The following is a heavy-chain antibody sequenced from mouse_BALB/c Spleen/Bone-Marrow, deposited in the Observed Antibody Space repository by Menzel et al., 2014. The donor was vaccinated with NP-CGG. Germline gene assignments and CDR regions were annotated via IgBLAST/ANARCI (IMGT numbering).Heavy chain of an antibody. J-gene: IGHJ3*01. D-gene: IGHD2-4*01. CDR1: GFNIEDTY. Sequence: EVQLQQSGAELVKPGASVKLSCTASGFNIEDTYMHWVKQRPEQGLEWIGRIDPANGNTKYDPKFQGKATITADTSSNTAYLQLSSLTSEDTAVYYCAGYDYYQAWFAYWGQGTLVTVSA. V-gene: IGHV14-3*02. CDR3: AGYDYYQAWFAY. CDR2: IDPANGNT.